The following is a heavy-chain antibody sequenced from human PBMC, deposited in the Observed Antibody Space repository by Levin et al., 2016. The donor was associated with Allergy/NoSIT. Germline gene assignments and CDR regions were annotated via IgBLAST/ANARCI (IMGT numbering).Heavy chain of an antibody. J-gene: IGHJ4*02. V-gene: IGHV3-30*18. Sequence: WIRQPPGKGLEWVAVISYDGSNKYYADSVKGRFTISRDNSKNTLYLQMNSLRAEDTAVYYCAKDRATVTRTLDYWGQGTLVTVSS. CDR3: AKDRATVTRTLDY. D-gene: IGHD4-17*01. CDR2: ISYDGSNK.